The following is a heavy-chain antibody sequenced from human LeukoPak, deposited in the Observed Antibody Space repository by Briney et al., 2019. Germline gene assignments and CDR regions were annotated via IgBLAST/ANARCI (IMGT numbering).Heavy chain of an antibody. CDR1: GFTFSSYS. V-gene: IGHV3-21*01. D-gene: IGHD2-8*01. CDR2: ISSSSSYI. CDR3: ARGVYHYYYGMDV. J-gene: IGHJ6*04. Sequence: KPGGSLRLSCAASGFTFSSYSMNWVRQAPGKGLEWVSSISSSSSYIYYADSVKGRFTISRDNAKNSLYLQMNSLRAEDTAVCYCARGVYHYYYGMDVWGKGTTVTVSS.